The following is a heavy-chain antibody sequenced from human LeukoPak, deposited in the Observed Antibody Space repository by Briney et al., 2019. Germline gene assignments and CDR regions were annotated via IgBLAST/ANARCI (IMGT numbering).Heavy chain of an antibody. CDR3: ARQPSSGWYRGNFDY. D-gene: IGHD6-19*01. Sequence: ASVKVSCKASGYTFTGYYMHWVRQAPGQGLEWMGWINPNSGGTNYAQKLQGRVTMTTDTSTSTAYMELRSLRSDDTAVYYCARQPSSGWYRGNFDYWGQGTLVTVSS. J-gene: IGHJ4*02. V-gene: IGHV1-2*02. CDR2: INPNSGGT. CDR1: GYTFTGYY.